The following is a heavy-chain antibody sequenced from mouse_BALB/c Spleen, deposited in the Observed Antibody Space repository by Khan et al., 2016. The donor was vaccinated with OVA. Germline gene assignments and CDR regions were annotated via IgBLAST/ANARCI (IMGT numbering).Heavy chain of an antibody. CDR3: ARQPCYHWNVLDY. CDR2: IWSDGNT. CDR1: GFSLTTYG. V-gene: IGHV2-6-1*01. D-gene: IGHD1-2*01. J-gene: IGHJ4*01. Sequence: VQLQESGPGLAAPSQSLSITCTISGFSLTTYGVHWVRQPPGKGLEWLAVIWSDGNTNYNSALKSRLTITKDNSQSQVFLKMNSLQTDDTAIYVCARQPCYHWNVLDYWGQGTSVTVSS.